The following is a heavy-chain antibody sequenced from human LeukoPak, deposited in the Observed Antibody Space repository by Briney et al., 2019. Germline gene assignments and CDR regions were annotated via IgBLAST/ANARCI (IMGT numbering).Heavy chain of an antibody. D-gene: IGHD5-12*01. CDR3: ATQTQNSGYDDGFDY. V-gene: IGHV3-30*03. J-gene: IGHJ4*02. Sequence: PGGSLRLSCAASGFTFSSYGMHWVRQAPGKGLEWVAVISFDASNKYYADSVKGRFTISRDNSKNTLYLQMNSLRAEDAAVYYCATQTQNSGYDDGFDYWGQGTLVTVSS. CDR1: GFTFSSYG. CDR2: ISFDASNK.